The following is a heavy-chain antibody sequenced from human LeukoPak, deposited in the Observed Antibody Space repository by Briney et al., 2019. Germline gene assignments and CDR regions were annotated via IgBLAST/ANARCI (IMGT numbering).Heavy chain of an antibody. CDR3: ARAGSGYSYGYYYYGMDV. CDR1: GGSISSYY. CDR2: IYYSGST. Sequence: PSETLSLTCTVSGGSISSYYWSWIRQPPGKGLEWIGYIYYSGSTNYNPSLKSRVTISVDTSKNQFSLKLSSVTAVDTAVYYCARAGSGYSYGYYYYGMDVWGQGTTVTVSS. J-gene: IGHJ6*02. D-gene: IGHD5-18*01. V-gene: IGHV4-59*01.